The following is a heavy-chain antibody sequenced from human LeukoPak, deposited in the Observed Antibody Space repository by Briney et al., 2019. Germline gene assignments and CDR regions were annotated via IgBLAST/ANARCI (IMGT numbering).Heavy chain of an antibody. D-gene: IGHD3-22*01. V-gene: IGHV3-74*01. CDR1: GFTLSSYW. CDR3: AREWHYDSRGPDY. Sequence: GGSPRLSCVASGFTLSSYWMHWVRHTPGKGLVWFSRRYPDGSVTFYSDSVKGRFTVSRDRRKNTLYVQMNSLTPEDTAICYCAREWHYDSRGPDYWGQGSLVTVSS. J-gene: IGHJ4*02. CDR2: RYPDGSVT.